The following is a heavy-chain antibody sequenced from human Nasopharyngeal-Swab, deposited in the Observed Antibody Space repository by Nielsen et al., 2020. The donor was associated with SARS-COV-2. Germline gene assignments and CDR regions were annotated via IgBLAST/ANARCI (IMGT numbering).Heavy chain of an antibody. Sequence: GGSLRLSCAASGFIFSASAIHWVRQASGKGLEWVGRIGDKDHNYATTYGASVQGRFTISRDDSKNTAFLQMNSLRAEDTAVYYCAKRDDYYESSGLGDWGQGTLVTVSS. J-gene: IGHJ4*02. D-gene: IGHD3-22*01. CDR2: IGDKDHNYAT. V-gene: IGHV3-73*01. CDR1: GFIFSASA. CDR3: AKRDDYYESSGLGD.